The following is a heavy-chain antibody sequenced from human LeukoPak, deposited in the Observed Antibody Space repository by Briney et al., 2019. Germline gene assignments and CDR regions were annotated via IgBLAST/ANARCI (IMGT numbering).Heavy chain of an antibody. CDR3: ARDSSANYFDY. CDR1: GGSISNYY. Sequence: SETLSLTCTVSGGSISNYYWTWIRHPAGKGPEWIGRIHTSGSTDYNPSLKSRVTVSLDTSKNQFSLRLSSVTAADTAVYYCARDSSANYFDYWGQGTLVTVSS. V-gene: IGHV4-4*07. CDR2: IHTSGST. J-gene: IGHJ4*02.